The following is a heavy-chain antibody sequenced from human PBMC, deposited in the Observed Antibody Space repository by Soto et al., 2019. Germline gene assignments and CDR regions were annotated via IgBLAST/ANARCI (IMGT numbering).Heavy chain of an antibody. D-gene: IGHD5-12*01. J-gene: IGHJ4*02. CDR3: AKALASRWLQPDF. Sequence: GGSLRLSCAASGFTFRNYGMNWVRQAPGKGLEWVSYIGIGSSTKYYADSVKGRFTISRDNAKNSLYLQINSLRVEDTALYYCAKALASRWLQPDFWGQGTLVTVSP. CDR1: GFTFRNYG. CDR2: IGIGSSTK. V-gene: IGHV3-48*01.